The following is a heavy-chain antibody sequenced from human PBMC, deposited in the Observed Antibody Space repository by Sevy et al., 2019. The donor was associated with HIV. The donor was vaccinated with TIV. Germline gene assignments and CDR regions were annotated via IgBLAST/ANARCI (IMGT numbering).Heavy chain of an antibody. Sequence: GGSLRLSCAASGFTFSSYWMHWVRQAPGKGLVWVSRINSDGSSTSYADSVKGRFTSSRDNAKNTLYLQMNSLRAEDTAVYYCARGRYYDFWSGPRYGMDVWGQGTTVTVSS. D-gene: IGHD3-3*01. CDR3: ARGRYYDFWSGPRYGMDV. CDR2: INSDGSST. CDR1: GFTFSSYW. V-gene: IGHV3-74*01. J-gene: IGHJ6*02.